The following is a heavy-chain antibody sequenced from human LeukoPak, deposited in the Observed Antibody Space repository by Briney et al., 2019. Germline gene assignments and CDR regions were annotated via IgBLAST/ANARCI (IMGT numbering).Heavy chain of an antibody. Sequence: GGSLRLSCAASGFTFSGYGMHWVRQAPGKGLEWVAVISYDGSNKYYADSVKGRFTISRDNSKNTLYLQMNSLRAEDTAVYYCAKPELWFGELTHYFDYWGQGTLVTVSS. J-gene: IGHJ4*02. V-gene: IGHV3-30*18. CDR3: AKPELWFGELTHYFDY. CDR2: ISYDGSNK. CDR1: GFTFSGYG. D-gene: IGHD3-10*01.